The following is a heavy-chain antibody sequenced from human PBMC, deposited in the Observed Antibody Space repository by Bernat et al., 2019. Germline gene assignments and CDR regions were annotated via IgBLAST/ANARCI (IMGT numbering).Heavy chain of an antibody. CDR2: INHSGST. D-gene: IGHD4-17*01. V-gene: IGHV4-34*01. CDR1: GGSFSGYY. Sequence: QVQLQQWGAGLLKPSETLSLTCAVYGGSFSGYYWSWIRQPPGKGLEWIGEINHSGSTNYNPSLKSRVTISVDTSKNQFSLKLSSVTAADTAVYYCARTYGDYVSGAFDLWGQGTMVTVSS. J-gene: IGHJ3*01. CDR3: ARTYGDYVSGAFDL.